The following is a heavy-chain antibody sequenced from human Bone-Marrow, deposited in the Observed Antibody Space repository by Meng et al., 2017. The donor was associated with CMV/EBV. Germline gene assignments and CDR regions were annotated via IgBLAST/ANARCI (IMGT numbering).Heavy chain of an antibody. D-gene: IGHD2-2*01. CDR2: IYYSGST. CDR1: GGTISSGGYY. Sequence: LRLSCTVSGGTISSGGYYWSWIRQHPGKGLESIGYIYYSGSTYYNPSLRSRVTISVDTSKYQFSLKLSSVTATDTAVYYCARAVCSSTSCYPYYNCGMDVWGQGTTVTVSS. V-gene: IGHV4-31*03. CDR3: ARAVCSSTSCYPYYNCGMDV. J-gene: IGHJ6*02.